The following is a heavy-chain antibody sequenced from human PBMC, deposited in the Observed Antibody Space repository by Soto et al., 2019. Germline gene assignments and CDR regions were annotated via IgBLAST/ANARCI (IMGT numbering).Heavy chain of an antibody. V-gene: IGHV3-30*18. J-gene: IGHJ4*02. CDR3: VKSGWSGFDVLYVFFDH. Sequence: QVQLVESGGGVVQPGGSLRLPCAASGFTFRTYAMHWVRQAPGKGLEWLAVISYDGIHSYYADSVKGRFTISRDNSKNTLYLEMNRMRPEDTAVYYCVKSGWSGFDVLYVFFDHWGQGALVTVSS. CDR2: ISYDGIHS. D-gene: IGHD5-12*01. CDR1: GFTFRTYA.